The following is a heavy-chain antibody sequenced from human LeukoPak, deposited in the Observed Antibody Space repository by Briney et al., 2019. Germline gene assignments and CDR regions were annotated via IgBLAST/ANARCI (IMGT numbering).Heavy chain of an antibody. Sequence: GGSLRLSCAASGFTFSDYYMNWIRQAPGKGLEWVSYISSSGSTIYYADSVKGRFTISRDNSKNTLYLQINSLRAEDTAVYYCAKESAGRWNLNPWGQGTLVTVSS. V-gene: IGHV3-11*04. CDR1: GFTFSDYY. CDR3: AKESAGRWNLNP. J-gene: IGHJ5*02. CDR2: ISSSGSTI. D-gene: IGHD1-1*01.